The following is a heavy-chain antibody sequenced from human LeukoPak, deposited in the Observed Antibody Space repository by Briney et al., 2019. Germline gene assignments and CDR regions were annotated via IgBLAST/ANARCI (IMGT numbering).Heavy chain of an antibody. D-gene: IGHD3-3*01. V-gene: IGHV3-48*02. CDR1: GFTFSSYS. CDR2: ISSSSSTI. CDR3: ARDRQKRITIFGALYYYYGMDV. J-gene: IGHJ6*02. Sequence: PGGSLRLSGAASGFTFSSYSMNWVRQAPGKGLEWVSYISSSSSTIYYADSVKGRFTISRDNAKNSLYLQMNSLRDEDTAVYYCARDRQKRITIFGALYYYYGMDVWGQGTTVTVSS.